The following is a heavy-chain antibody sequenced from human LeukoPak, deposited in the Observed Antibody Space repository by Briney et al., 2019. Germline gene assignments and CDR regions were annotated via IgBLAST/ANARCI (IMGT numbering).Heavy chain of an antibody. D-gene: IGHD6-19*01. CDR1: GFPFNNYW. CDR3: ARAGASGWYAVGWFDP. J-gene: IGHJ5*02. CDR2: INTDGRTT. Sequence: GGSLKLSCAASGFPFNNYWIHWVRQAPGKGLMWVSCINTDGRTTRYAASVQGRFTISRDNAKNTLSLQMNSLRDDDTAVYYCARAGASGWYAVGWFDPWGQGTLVTVSS. V-gene: IGHV3-74*01.